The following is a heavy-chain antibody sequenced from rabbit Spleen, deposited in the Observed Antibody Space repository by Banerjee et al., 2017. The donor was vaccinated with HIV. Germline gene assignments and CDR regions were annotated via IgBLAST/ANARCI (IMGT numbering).Heavy chain of an antibody. V-gene: IGHV1S45*01. CDR2: INIVTGKS. CDR3: ARDLVVAIGWNFNL. D-gene: IGHD3-3*01. Sequence: QEQLEESGGGLVKPEGSLTLTCKASGFSFSDRDVMCWVRQAPGKGLEWIACINIVTGKSVYASWAKGRYIMFRTSSTTVTLQMTSLTVADTATYFCARDLVVAIGWNFNLWGQGTLVTVS. J-gene: IGHJ4*01. CDR1: GFSFSDRDV.